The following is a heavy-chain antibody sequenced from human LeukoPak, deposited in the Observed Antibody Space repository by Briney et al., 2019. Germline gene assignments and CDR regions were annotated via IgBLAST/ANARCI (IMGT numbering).Heavy chain of an antibody. J-gene: IGHJ6*03. CDR2: IYYSGST. V-gene: IGHV4-39*01. CDR3: AGHSGYEYYYYYYMDV. CDR1: GGSISSSSYY. Sequence: PSETLSLTCTVSGGSISSSSYYWGWIRQPPGKGLEWIGSIYYSGSTYYNPSLKSRVTISVDTSKNQFSLKLSSVTAADTAVYYCAGHSGYEYYYYYYMDVWGKGTTVTISS. D-gene: IGHD5-12*01.